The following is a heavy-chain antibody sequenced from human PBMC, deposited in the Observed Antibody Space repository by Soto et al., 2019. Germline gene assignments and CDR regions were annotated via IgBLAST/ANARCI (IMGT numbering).Heavy chain of an antibody. CDR2: MNPNSGNT. V-gene: IGHV1-8*01. Sequence: ASVKVSCKASGYTFTSYDTNWVRQATGQGLEWMGWMNPNSGNTGYAQKFQGRVTMTRNTSISTAYMELSSLRSEDTAVYYCARGDTAMVKGYYYYMDVWGKGTTVTVSS. D-gene: IGHD5-18*01. CDR1: GYTFTSYD. CDR3: ARGDTAMVKGYYYYMDV. J-gene: IGHJ6*03.